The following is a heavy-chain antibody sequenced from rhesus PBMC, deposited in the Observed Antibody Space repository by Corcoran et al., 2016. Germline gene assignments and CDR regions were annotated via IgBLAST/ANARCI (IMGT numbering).Heavy chain of an antibody. CDR1: GYSVSSNY. J-gene: IGHJ4*01. Sequence: QVQLQESGPGPVKPSETLSLTCAVSGYSVSSNYWTWIRQPPGKGLEWIGYIYGSSGNTYYNPSLKSRVTISTDTSKNQFSLKLSSVTAADTAVYYCARDLGIATADPYFDYWGQGVLVTVSS. D-gene: IGHD6-31*01. CDR3: ARDLGIATADPYFDY. V-gene: IGHV4-147*01. CDR2: IYGSSGNT.